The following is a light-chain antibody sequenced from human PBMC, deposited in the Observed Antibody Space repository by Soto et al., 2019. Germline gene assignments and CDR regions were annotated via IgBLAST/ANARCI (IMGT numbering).Light chain of an antibody. J-gene: IGKJ1*01. V-gene: IGKV1-6*01. CDR3: LQDYNYPRT. Sequence: IQMTQSPSTLSASVGDRVTITCRASQSIDSWLAWYQHKPGKAPKLLIYAASSLQSGVPSRFSGSGSGTDFTLTISSLQPEDFATYYCLQDYNYPRTFGQGTKVDIK. CDR2: AAS. CDR1: QSIDSW.